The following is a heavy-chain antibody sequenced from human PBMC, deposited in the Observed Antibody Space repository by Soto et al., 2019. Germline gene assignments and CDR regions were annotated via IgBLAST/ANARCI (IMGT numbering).Heavy chain of an antibody. V-gene: IGHV1-3*01. CDR3: ARDRAYYFYDMDV. CDR2: INAGNGNT. CDR1: GYTFTSFA. Sequence: QVQLVQSGAEVKKPGASVKVSCKASGYTFTSFAIHWVRQAPGQRLEWMGWINAGNGNTKYSQKFQGRVTITRDTSASTAYMELSGLRSEDTAVYYCARDRAYYFYDMDVLGKGTTVTVSS. J-gene: IGHJ6*03.